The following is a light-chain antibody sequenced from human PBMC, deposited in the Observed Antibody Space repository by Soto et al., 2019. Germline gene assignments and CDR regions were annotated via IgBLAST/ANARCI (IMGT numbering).Light chain of an antibody. CDR3: QQYVSWT. CDR2: GAS. J-gene: IGKJ1*01. V-gene: IGKV3-20*01. Sequence: ELVLTQSPGTLSVPPGERATLSCRASQSISSNQLAWYQQKPGQAPSLLIYGASSRATGIPGRFSGSGSGTYFTLSISRLEAADSAIYYCQQYVSWTFGQGTKVDIE. CDR1: QSISSNQ.